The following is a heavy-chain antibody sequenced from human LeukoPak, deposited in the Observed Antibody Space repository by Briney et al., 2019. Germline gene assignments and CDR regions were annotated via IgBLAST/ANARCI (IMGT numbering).Heavy chain of an antibody. Sequence: PGESLKISCKGSGYSFTSYWIGWVRQMPGKGLEWMGIIYPGDSDTRYSPSFQGQVTISADKSISTAYLQWSSLKASDTAMYYCARRSLPGEAVGYSEFDYWGQGTLVTVSS. J-gene: IGHJ4*02. CDR3: ARRSLPGEAVGYSEFDY. CDR1: GYSFTSYW. CDR2: IYPGDSDT. V-gene: IGHV5-51*01. D-gene: IGHD3-16*01.